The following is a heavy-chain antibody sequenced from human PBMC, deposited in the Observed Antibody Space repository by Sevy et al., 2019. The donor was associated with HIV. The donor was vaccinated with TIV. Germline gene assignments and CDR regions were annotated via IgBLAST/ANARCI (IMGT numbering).Heavy chain of an antibody. V-gene: IGHV3-30-3*01. CDR1: GFTFSSYS. CDR3: QIDPVDTPSYYYLYGMDV. CDR2: ISYDGSNK. D-gene: IGHD5-18*01. J-gene: IGHJ6*02. Sequence: GGFLRLSCAASGFTFSSYSFHWVRQAPGKGLEWLAVISYDGSNKYYGESVKGRVTISRDNSKNTLYLQVNSLRGDDTAVYYCQIDPVDTPSYYYLYGMDVWGQGTTVTVSS.